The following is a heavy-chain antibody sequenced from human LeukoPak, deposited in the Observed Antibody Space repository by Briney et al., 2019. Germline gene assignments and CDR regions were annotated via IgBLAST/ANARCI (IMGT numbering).Heavy chain of an antibody. D-gene: IGHD3-9*01. J-gene: IGHJ6*02. CDR2: FDPEDGET. CDR1: GYTLTELS. Sequence: ASVKVSCKVSGYTLTELSMHWVRQAPGKGLEWMGGFDPEDGETIYAQKFQGRVTMTEDTSTDTAYMELSSLRSEDTAVYYCATGTLLTGYYHYYGMDVWGQGTTVTVSS. CDR3: ATGTLLTGYYHYYGMDV. V-gene: IGHV1-24*01.